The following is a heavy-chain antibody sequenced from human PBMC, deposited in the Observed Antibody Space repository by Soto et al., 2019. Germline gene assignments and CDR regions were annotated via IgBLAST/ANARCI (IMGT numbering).Heavy chain of an antibody. CDR2: ISAYNGNT. CDR3: ARDVAAAGKRYYYYYGMDV. CDR1: GYTFTSYG. Sequence: ASVKVSCKASGYTFTSYGISWVRQAPGQGLEWMGWISAYNGNTNYAQKLQGRVTMTTDTSTSTAYMELRSLRPDDTAVYYCARDVAAAGKRYYYYYGMDVWGQGTTVTVSS. D-gene: IGHD6-13*01. J-gene: IGHJ6*02. V-gene: IGHV1-18*01.